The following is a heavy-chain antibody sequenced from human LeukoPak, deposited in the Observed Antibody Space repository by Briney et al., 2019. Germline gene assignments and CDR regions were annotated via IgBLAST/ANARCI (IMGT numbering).Heavy chain of an antibody. CDR1: GYTFTGHY. Sequence: GASVKVSCKASGYTFTGHYMHWVRQAPGQGLEWMGRINSNSGGTNYAQKFQGRVTMTRDTSISTAYMELSRLRSDDTAVYYCARLSDSSGYLFDYWGQGTLVTVSS. V-gene: IGHV1-2*06. D-gene: IGHD3-22*01. J-gene: IGHJ4*02. CDR3: ARLSDSSGYLFDY. CDR2: INSNSGGT.